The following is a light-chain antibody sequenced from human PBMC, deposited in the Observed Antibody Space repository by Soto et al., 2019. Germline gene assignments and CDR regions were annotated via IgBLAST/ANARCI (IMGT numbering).Light chain of an antibody. CDR1: KDIKNY. J-gene: IGKJ1*01. CDR3: QHYDDLPWT. CDR2: AAS. Sequence: DIQMTQSPSSLSASVGDRVTITCQASKDIKNYLNWYQQKPGKAPKLLIYAASILETGVPSSFSGSGSGTDLTFTISSLQPEDIATYYCQHYDDLPWTFGQGTKV. V-gene: IGKV1-33*01.